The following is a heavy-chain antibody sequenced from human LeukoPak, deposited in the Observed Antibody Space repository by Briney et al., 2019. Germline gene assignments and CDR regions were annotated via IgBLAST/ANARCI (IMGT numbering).Heavy chain of an antibody. J-gene: IGHJ6*02. Sequence: ASVKVSCKASGYTFTGYYMHWVRQAPGQGLEWMGWINPNSGGTNYAQKFQGWVTMTRDTSISTAYMELSRLRSEDTAVYYCARDRSEAYYYGMDVWGQGTTVTVSS. V-gene: IGHV1-2*04. CDR1: GYTFTGYY. CDR3: ARDRSEAYYYGMDV. CDR2: INPNSGGT. D-gene: IGHD1-14*01.